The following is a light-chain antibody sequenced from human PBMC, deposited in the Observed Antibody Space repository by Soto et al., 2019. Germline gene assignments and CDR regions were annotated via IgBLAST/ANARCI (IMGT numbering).Light chain of an antibody. CDR1: QDISPW. CDR2: SAS. V-gene: IGKV1-12*01. CDR3: QQSYNIQALT. Sequence: DIQMTQSPSSLYASVGDRVTITCRASQDISPWLAWYQHKPGEAPKLLIYSASNLQSGVPSRFSGSGSGTNFSLTINSLQPEDYATYYCQQSYNIQALTFGGGTKVDIK. J-gene: IGKJ4*01.